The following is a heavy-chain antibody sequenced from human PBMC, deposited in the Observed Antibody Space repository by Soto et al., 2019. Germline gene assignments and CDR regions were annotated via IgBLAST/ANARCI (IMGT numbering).Heavy chain of an antibody. V-gene: IGHV2-5*02. J-gene: IGHJ5*02. CDR3: AHTSPGPPTRYCFKGICSFDP. D-gene: IGHD2-8*01. CDR1: GFSLSTNGVA. CDR2: IYWDDDK. Sequence: SGPTLVNPTQTLTLTCTFSGFSLSTNGVAVGWIRQPPGKALEWLALIYWDDDKRYSPSLKNRLTITKDTSKNQVVLTMTNMDPVDTATYYCAHTSPGPPTRYCFKGICSFDPWGQGTLVTVSS.